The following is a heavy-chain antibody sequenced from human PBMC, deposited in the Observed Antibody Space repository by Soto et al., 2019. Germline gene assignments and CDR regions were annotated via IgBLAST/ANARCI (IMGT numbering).Heavy chain of an antibody. J-gene: IGHJ3*02. CDR1: GFTFSIYG. D-gene: IGHD3-16*01. Sequence: QVQLEESGGGVVQPGRSLRLSCAASGFTFSIYGMHWVRQAPGKGLEWVASLWADGSHECYADSVKGRFTVSRDNYKSTVYLQMNSLRAEDTALYYCAREPTGGNDAFDIWGQGTMVTVSS. V-gene: IGHV3-33*01. CDR2: LWADGSHE. CDR3: AREPTGGNDAFDI.